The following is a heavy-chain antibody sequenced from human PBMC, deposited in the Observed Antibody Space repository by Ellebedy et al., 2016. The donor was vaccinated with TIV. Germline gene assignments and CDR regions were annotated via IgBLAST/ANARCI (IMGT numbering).Heavy chain of an antibody. Sequence: GESLKISCAASGFTFSTYSMNWVRQVPEKGLEWVSYINSGSSTIFYADSVKGRFTISRDNARTSLYLQMNSLRVDDTAMYYCARSYGARTSGPWGQGTLVTVSS. V-gene: IGHV3-48*04. CDR1: GFTFSTYS. D-gene: IGHD3-16*01. CDR2: INSGSSTI. J-gene: IGHJ5*02. CDR3: ARSYGARTSGP.